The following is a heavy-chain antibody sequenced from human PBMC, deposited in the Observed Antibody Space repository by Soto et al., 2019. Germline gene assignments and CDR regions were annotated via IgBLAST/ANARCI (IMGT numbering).Heavy chain of an antibody. J-gene: IGHJ6*02. CDR1: GYSFTTYW. CDR3: ARTAGAYNYGMDV. V-gene: IGHV5-51*01. Sequence: GESLKISCKGSGYSFTTYWIGWVRQTPGKGLEWMGIIYPGDSDTRYSPSFEGQVTISADKSINTAYLQWSSLKASDTAMYYCARTAGAYNYGMDVRGQGTTVTVSS. CDR2: IYPGDSDT.